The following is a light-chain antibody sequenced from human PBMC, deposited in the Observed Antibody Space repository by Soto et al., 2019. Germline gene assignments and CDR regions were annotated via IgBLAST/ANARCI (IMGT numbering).Light chain of an antibody. CDR1: QSINSE. J-gene: IGKJ2*01. Sequence: EIVMTQSPATLSLSPGERAALSCRASQSINSELAWYQQKPGQPPRLLIYGASTRATGVPARFTGSESGSEFTLTISGLQSEDFAVYYCQQVHNWPLTFGQETRLEI. CDR2: GAS. CDR3: QQVHNWPLT. V-gene: IGKV3-15*01.